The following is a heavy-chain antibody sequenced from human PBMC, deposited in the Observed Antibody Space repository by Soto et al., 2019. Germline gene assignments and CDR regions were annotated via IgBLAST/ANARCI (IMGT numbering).Heavy chain of an antibody. V-gene: IGHV4-4*02. CDR2: IHHSAGT. J-gene: IGHJ4*02. D-gene: IGHD3-22*01. CDR3: VRLVYDTRLNYLYLDS. Sequence: QVLLHESGPGLVKPSGTLSLTCTVSGVSISRGDWWSWVRQAPGKELQWIGEIHHSAGTSSHPSLRSRVSLSVVTSKNQFSLNLKSVTAADTGVYYCVRLVYDTRLNYLYLDSWGQGLLVTLSS. CDR1: GVSISRGDW.